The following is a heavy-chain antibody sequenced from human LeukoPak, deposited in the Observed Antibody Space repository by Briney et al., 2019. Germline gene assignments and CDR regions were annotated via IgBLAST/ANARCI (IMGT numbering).Heavy chain of an antibody. J-gene: IGHJ5*02. CDR1: GGSISSSSYY. D-gene: IGHD3/OR15-3a*01. CDR2: IHYTGTT. Sequence: SETLSLTCTVSGGSISSSSYYWGWIRQPPGKGLEWIGSIHYTGTTHYNPSLKSRVTISVDTSKNQFSLNLSSVTAADTAVYYCARQEIGLRSFDPWGQGTLVTVSS. CDR3: ARQEIGLRSFDP. V-gene: IGHV4-39*01.